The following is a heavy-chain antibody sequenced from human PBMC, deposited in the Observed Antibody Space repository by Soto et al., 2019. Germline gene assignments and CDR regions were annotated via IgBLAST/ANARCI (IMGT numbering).Heavy chain of an antibody. V-gene: IGHV3-48*01. CDR1: GFTFSSYS. Sequence: GGSLRLSCAASGFTFSSYSMNWVRQAPGKGLEWVSYISSSSSTIYYADSVKGRFTISRDNAKNSLYLQMNSLRAEDTAVYYCASEYCSGGSCPLYYGMDVWGQGTTVTVSS. D-gene: IGHD2-15*01. CDR3: ASEYCSGGSCPLYYGMDV. J-gene: IGHJ6*02. CDR2: ISSSSSTI.